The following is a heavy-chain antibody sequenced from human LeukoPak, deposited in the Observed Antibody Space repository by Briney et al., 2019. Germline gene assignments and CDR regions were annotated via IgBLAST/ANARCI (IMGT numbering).Heavy chain of an antibody. CDR1: GGTFSSYA. D-gene: IGHD3-22*01. CDR3: ATDSSDDQGVNGFDY. V-gene: IGHV1-69*13. Sequence: ASVKVSCKASGGTFSSYAISWVRQAPGQGLEWMGGIIPIFGTANYAQKFQGRVTITADESTSTAYMELSSLRSEDTAVYYCATDSSDDQGVNGFDYWGQGTLVTVSS. CDR2: IIPIFGTA. J-gene: IGHJ4*02.